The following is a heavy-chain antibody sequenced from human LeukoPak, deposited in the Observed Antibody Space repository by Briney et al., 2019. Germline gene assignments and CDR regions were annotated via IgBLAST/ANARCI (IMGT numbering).Heavy chain of an antibody. V-gene: IGHV1-69*13. Sequence: ASVKVSCKASGGTFSSYAISWVRQAPGQGLEWMGGIIPIFGTANYAQKFQGRVTITADESTSTAYMELSSLRSEDTAVYYRARDTEWLNDAFDIWGQGTMVTVSS. J-gene: IGHJ3*02. CDR3: ARDTEWLNDAFDI. CDR2: IIPIFGTA. D-gene: IGHD5-24*01. CDR1: GGTFSSYA.